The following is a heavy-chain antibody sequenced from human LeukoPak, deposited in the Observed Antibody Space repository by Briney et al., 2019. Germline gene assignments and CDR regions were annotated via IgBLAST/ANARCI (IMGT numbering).Heavy chain of an antibody. CDR3: ARVPEAPSSSWYYDY. CDR2: ISAYNGNT. V-gene: IGHV1-18*01. D-gene: IGHD6-13*01. J-gene: IGHJ4*02. CDR1: GYTFTSYG. Sequence: ASVKVSCKASGYTFTSYGISWVRQAPGQGLEWMGWISAYNGNTNYAQKLQGRVTMTTDTSTSTAYMELRSLRSDDTAVYYCARVPEAPSSSWYYDYWGQGTLVTVSS.